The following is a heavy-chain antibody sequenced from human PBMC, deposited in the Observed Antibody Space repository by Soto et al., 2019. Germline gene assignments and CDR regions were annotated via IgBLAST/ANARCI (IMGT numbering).Heavy chain of an antibody. CDR3: ASAKLVPAYWEWFDP. CDR1: GDSISNGGYY. J-gene: IGHJ5*02. CDR2: IRYSGSG. Sequence: QVQLQESGPGLVKPSETLSLTCSVSGDSISNGGYYWSWIRQYPGKGLEWIGYIRYSGSGHNNPSLKXRXTLXLDTSKTEFSLKMSSVTAADTAVYYCASAKLVPAYWEWFDPWGQGTLVTVSS. V-gene: IGHV4-31*03. D-gene: IGHD2-2*01.